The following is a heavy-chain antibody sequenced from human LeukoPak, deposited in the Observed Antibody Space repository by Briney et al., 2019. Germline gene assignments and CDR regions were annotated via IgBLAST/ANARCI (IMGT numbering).Heavy chain of an antibody. Sequence: ASVKVSCKASGYTFTTYGISWVRQAPGQGLEWLGWISAYNGNTNYEQKYQGRVAMTTDTSTSTAYMELRSLTSDDTAVYFCARDFSSVLGTNWYRPFDYWGQGTLVSVSS. CDR3: ARDFSSVLGTNWYRPFDY. CDR2: ISAYNGNT. CDR1: GYTFTTYG. V-gene: IGHV1-18*01. D-gene: IGHD6-13*01. J-gene: IGHJ4*02.